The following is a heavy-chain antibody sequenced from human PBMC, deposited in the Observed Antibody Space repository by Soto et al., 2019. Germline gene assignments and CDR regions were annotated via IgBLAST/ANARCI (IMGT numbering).Heavy chain of an antibody. CDR3: ARSIVVVTALDY. Sequence: ASVKVSCKASGYTFTSYYMHWVRQAPGQGLEWMGIINPSGGSTSYAQKLQGRVTMTTDTSTSTVYMELRSLRSDDTAVYYCARSIVVVTALDYWGPGTLVTVSS. V-gene: IGHV1-46*01. CDR1: GYTFTSYY. J-gene: IGHJ4*02. CDR2: INPSGGST. D-gene: IGHD2-21*02.